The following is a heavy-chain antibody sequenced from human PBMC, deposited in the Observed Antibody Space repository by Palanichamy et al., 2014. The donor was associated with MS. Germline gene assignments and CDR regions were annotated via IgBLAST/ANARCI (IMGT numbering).Heavy chain of an antibody. CDR3: AKDRSGVPAAINY. CDR1: GFTFSSYA. V-gene: IGHV3-23*01. J-gene: IGHJ4*02. CDR2: ISGSGGST. D-gene: IGHD2-2*01. Sequence: EVQLLESGGGLVQAWGVPSRLSCAASGFTFSSYAMSWVRQAPGKGLEWVSSISGSGGSTYYADSVKGRFTISRDNSKNTLYLLMNSLRAEDTAVFYCAKDRSGVPAAINYWGQGTLVTVSS.